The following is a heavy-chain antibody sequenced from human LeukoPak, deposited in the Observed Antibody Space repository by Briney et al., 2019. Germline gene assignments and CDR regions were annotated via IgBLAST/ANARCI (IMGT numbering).Heavy chain of an antibody. V-gene: IGHV3-11*04. Sequence: PGGSLRLSCAASGFTFSDYYMSWIRQAPGKGLEWVSYISSSGSTIYYADSVKGRFTISRDNAKNSLYLQMNSMRAEDTAVYYCARDYYDSSGYYYFDYWGQGTLVTVSS. J-gene: IGHJ4*02. CDR1: GFTFSDYY. CDR3: ARDYYDSSGYYYFDY. D-gene: IGHD3-22*01. CDR2: ISSSGSTI.